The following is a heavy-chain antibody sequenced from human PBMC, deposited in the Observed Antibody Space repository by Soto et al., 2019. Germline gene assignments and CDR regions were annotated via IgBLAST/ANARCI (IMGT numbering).Heavy chain of an antibody. Sequence: QVQLVQSGAEVKKPGSSVKVSCKASGGTFSSYAISWVRQAPGQGLEWMGGIIPIFGTANYAQKFQGRVTITAHETTSTAYMELSSLRSEDTAVYYWASSVAKYSYYGMDDWDQGTTVTVSS. CDR3: ASSVAKYSYYGMDD. D-gene: IGHD5-12*01. J-gene: IGHJ6*02. CDR2: IIPIFGTA. CDR1: GGTFSSYA. V-gene: IGHV1-69*12.